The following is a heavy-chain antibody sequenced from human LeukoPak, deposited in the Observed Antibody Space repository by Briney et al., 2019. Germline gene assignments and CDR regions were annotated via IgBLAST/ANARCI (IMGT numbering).Heavy chain of an antibody. J-gene: IGHJ4*02. V-gene: IGHV3-74*01. D-gene: IGHD6-6*01. CDR2: IDGDGSST. CDR1: GFTFSDYW. CDR3: ARAAYNSSPDY. Sequence: GGSLRLSCAASGFTFSDYWMIWVRQAPGKGLVWVSHIDGDGSSTTYADSVKGRFTISRDNAKNTLYLQSRSLRGEDTAVYYCARAAYNSSPDYWGQGTLVTVSS.